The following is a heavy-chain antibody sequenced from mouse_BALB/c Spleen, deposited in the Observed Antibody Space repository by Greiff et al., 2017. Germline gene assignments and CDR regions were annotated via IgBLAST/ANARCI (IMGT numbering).Heavy chain of an antibody. CDR1: GYTFSSYW. CDR2: ILPGSGST. V-gene: IGHV1-9*01. D-gene: IGHD1-2*01. Sequence: VQLQQSGAELMKPGASVKISCKATGYTFSSYWIEWVKQRPGHGLEWIGEILPGSGSTNYNEKFKGKATFTADTSSNTAYMQLSSLTSEDSGVYYCARRDYGYGAMDYWGQGTSVTVSS. CDR3: ARRDYGYGAMDY. J-gene: IGHJ4*01.